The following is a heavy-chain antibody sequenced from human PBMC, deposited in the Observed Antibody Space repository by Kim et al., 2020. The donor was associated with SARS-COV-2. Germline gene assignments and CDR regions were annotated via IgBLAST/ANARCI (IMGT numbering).Heavy chain of an antibody. CDR1: GLNFNYYW. CDR2: INVDGTMI. CDR3: AREQAAAAL. Sequence: GGSLRLSCAASGLNFNYYWMSWVRQAPGKGLEWVANINVDGTMINYVGPAEGRFTISRDNAKNSLYLHMSILGSEDTATYYCAREQAAAALWCQGTLVTV. J-gene: IGHJ4*02. D-gene: IGHD6-25*01. V-gene: IGHV3-7*01.